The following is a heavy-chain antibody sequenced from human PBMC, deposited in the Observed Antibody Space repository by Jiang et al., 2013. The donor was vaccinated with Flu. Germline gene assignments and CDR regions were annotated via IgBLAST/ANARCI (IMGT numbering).Heavy chain of an antibody. CDR1: GGSISRLL. CDR3: ARQVAVAGTGGAFDI. J-gene: IGHJ3*02. Sequence: GLVKPSETLSLTCTVSGGSISRLLLELDPAAPREGTGVDWVLSITVGAPTTTPPSRVEVTISVDTSKNQFSLKLSSVTAADTAVYYCARQVAVAGTGGAFDIWGQGTMVTVSS. V-gene: IGHV4-59*08. CDR2: SITVGAP. D-gene: IGHD6-19*01.